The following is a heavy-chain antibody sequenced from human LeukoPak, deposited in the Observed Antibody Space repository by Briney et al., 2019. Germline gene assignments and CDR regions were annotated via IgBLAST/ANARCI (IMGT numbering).Heavy chain of an antibody. J-gene: IGHJ4*02. CDR1: GFTFNIYA. CDR3: AKDRPNYHESNGHYYRPNGDY. Sequence: GGSLRLSCAASGFTFNIYAMSWVRQAPGKGLEWVSSITSSGDVTFYADSVRDRFTISRDNSKNTLYLQMSRLRAEDTAVYYCAKDRPNYHESNGHYYRPNGDYWGQGTLVTVSS. D-gene: IGHD3-22*01. CDR2: ITSSGDVT. V-gene: IGHV3-23*01.